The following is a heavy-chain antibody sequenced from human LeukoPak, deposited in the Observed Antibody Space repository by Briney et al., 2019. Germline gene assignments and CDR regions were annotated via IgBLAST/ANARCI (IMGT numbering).Heavy chain of an antibody. CDR1: GFTFSDAL. V-gene: IGHV3-15*01. J-gene: IGHJ5*02. D-gene: IGHD2-2*01. CDR3: TTDQVIVVPAARRINWFDP. Sequence: GGSLRLSCAASGFTFSDALMSWVRQAPGKGLEWVGRIKSKTDGGTTDYAAPVKGRFTISRDDSKNTLYLQMSSLKTEDTAVYYCTTDQVIVVPAARRINWFDPWGQGTLVTVSS. CDR2: IKSKTDGGTT.